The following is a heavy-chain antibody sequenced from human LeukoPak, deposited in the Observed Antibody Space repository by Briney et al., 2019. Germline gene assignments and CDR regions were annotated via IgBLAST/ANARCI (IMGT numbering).Heavy chain of an antibody. Sequence: PGGSLRLSCAASGFTFSNYNMDWVRQAPGKGLEWVSSISDSGSNVYYIDSVKGRFTISRDNAKNSLYLQMNSLRAEDTAVYYCAKEGRSSAPGYWGQGTLVTVSS. J-gene: IGHJ4*02. CDR3: AKEGRSSAPGY. CDR1: GFTFSNYN. V-gene: IGHV3-21*01. CDR2: ISDSGSNV. D-gene: IGHD6-6*01.